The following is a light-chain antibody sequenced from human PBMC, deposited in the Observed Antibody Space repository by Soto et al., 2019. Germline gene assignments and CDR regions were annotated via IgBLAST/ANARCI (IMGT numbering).Light chain of an antibody. V-gene: IGLV1-44*01. Sequence: QCVLTQSPSVSGTPGQRVTISCSGSSSNIGSNTVNWYQQLPGTAPKLLIYSNNQRPSGVPDRFSGSKSGTSASLAISGLQSEDEADYYCAAWDDSLNGVVFGGGTKVTVL. CDR3: AAWDDSLNGVV. CDR1: SSNIGSNT. CDR2: SNN. J-gene: IGLJ2*01.